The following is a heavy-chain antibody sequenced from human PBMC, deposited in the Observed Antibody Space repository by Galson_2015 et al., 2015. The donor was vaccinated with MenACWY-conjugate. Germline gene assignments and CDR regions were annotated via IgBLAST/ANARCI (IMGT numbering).Heavy chain of an antibody. CDR3: ATGAKPYYMDV. CDR2: IKQDGSEK. CDR1: GFTFSSYW. Sequence: SLRLSCAASGFTFSSYWMSWVRQAPGKGLEWVANIKQDGSEKYYVDSVKGRFTISRDNAKNSLYLQMNSLRAEDTAVYYCATGAKPYYMDVWGKGTTVTVSS. V-gene: IGHV3-7*03. D-gene: IGHD1-26*01. J-gene: IGHJ6*03.